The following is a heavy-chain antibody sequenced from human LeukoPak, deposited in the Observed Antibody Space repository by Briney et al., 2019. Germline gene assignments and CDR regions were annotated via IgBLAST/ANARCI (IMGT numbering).Heavy chain of an antibody. V-gene: IGHV3-7*01. J-gene: IGHJ6*04. Sequence: GGSLRLSCAASGFTFSSYWMTWVRQAPGKGPEWVANIKQDGSEKYYVDSVKGRFTISRDNAKNSLYLQMNSLRAEDTAVYYCARRRGGTSLDVWGKGTTVTVSP. CDR3: ARRRGGTSLDV. CDR2: IKQDGSEK. D-gene: IGHD4-23*01. CDR1: GFTFSSYW.